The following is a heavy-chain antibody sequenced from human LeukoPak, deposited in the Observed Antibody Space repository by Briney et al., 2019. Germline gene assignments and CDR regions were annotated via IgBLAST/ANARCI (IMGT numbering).Heavy chain of an antibody. D-gene: IGHD6-19*01. CDR2: VIPTFNIR. CDR3: ARDLPSPVPGKNYFDS. CDR1: GGTFSNHG. Sequence: ASVKVSCKASGGTFSNHGVTWVRQAPGQGLEWMGRVIPTFNIRNYAQKFQGRVTITADKSTSTGYMELSSLRSDDTAVYYCARDLPSPVPGKNYFDSWGREPWSSSPQ. J-gene: IGHJ4*02. V-gene: IGHV1-69*10.